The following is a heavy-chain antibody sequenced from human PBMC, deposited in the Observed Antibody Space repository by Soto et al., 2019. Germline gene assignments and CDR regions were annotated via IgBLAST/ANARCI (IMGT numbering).Heavy chain of an antibody. CDR3: ARGADYGDYVGAFDI. D-gene: IGHD4-17*01. CDR1: GGTFSSYA. J-gene: IGHJ3*02. CDR2: IIPICGTA. V-gene: IGHV1-69*01. Sequence: QVQLVQSGAEVKKPGSSVKVSCKASGGTFSSYAISWVRQAPGQGLEWMGGIIPICGTANYAQRFQGRVTITADEATSTAYMELSSLRSEDTAVYYCARGADYGDYVGAFDIWGQGTMVTVSS.